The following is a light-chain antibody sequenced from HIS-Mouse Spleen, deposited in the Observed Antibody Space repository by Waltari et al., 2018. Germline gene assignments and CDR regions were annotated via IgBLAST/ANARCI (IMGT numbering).Light chain of an antibody. CDR1: SSDVGGYNY. V-gene: IGLV2-14*03. Sequence: QSALTQPASVSGSPGQSITISCTGTSSDVGGYNYVSWYQQHPGKAPKLMMYDVSNRPAGSSNRFSGSKSGNTASLTISGLQAEDEAEYYCSSYTSSSFNVVFGGGTKLTVL. CDR3: SSYTSSSFNVV. J-gene: IGLJ2*01. CDR2: DVS.